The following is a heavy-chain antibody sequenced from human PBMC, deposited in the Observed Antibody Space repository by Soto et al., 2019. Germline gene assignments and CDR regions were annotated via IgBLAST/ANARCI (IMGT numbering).Heavy chain of an antibody. CDR1: GFTFSSYS. V-gene: IGHV3-48*02. J-gene: IGHJ6*02. CDR2: ISSSSSTI. D-gene: IGHD3-3*01. Sequence: HPGGSLRLSCAASGFTFSSYSMNWVRQAPGKGLKWVSYISSSSSTIYYADSVKGRFTISRDNAKNSLYLQMNSLRDEDTAVYYCARDREWLDYYYYGMDVWGQGTTVTVSS. CDR3: ARDREWLDYYYYGMDV.